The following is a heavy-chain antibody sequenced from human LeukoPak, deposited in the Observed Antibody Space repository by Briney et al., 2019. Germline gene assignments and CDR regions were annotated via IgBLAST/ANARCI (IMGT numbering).Heavy chain of an antibody. CDR3: AREGGYYYDSSGYYSDY. J-gene: IGHJ4*02. V-gene: IGHV3-21*01. D-gene: IGHD3-22*01. Sequence: PGGSLRLSCAASGFTFRSYSMNWVRQAPGKGLEWVSSISSSSSYIYYADSVKGRFTISRHNAKNSLYLQMNSLRAEDTAVYYCAREGGYYYDSSGYYSDYWGQGTLVTVSS. CDR2: ISSSSSYI. CDR1: GFTFRSYS.